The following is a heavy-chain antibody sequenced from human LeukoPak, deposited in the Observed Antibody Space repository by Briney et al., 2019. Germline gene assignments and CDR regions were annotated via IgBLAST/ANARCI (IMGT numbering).Heavy chain of an antibody. CDR3: ARDLGTAMVLDAFDI. V-gene: IGHV4-4*07. Sequence: PSETLSLTCTVSGGPISSYYWSWIRQPAGKGLEWIGRIYTSGSTNYNPSLKSRVTMSVDTSKNQFSLKLSSVTAADTAVYYCARDLGTAMVLDAFDIWGQGTMVTVSS. J-gene: IGHJ3*02. CDR2: IYTSGST. D-gene: IGHD5-18*01. CDR1: GGPISSYY.